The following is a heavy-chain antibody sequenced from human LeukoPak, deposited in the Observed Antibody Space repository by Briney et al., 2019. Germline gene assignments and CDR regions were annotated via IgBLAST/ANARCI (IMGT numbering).Heavy chain of an antibody. Sequence: ASVKVSRKASGYTFTSYGISWVRQAPGQGLEWMGWISAYNGNTNYAQKLQGRVTMTTDTSTSTAYMELRSLRSDDTAVYYCARDFPNYDSSGYYYVAFDIWAKGQWSPSLQ. CDR2: ISAYNGNT. D-gene: IGHD3-22*01. J-gene: IGHJ3*02. CDR3: ARDFPNYDSSGYYYVAFDI. V-gene: IGHV1-18*01. CDR1: GYTFTSYG.